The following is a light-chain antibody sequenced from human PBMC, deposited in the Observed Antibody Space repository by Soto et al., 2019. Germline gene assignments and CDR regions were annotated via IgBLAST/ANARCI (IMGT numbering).Light chain of an antibody. J-gene: IGLJ1*01. CDR1: SSDIGSYNC. CDR3: SSYTISSTLYL. CDR2: DVS. Sequence: QSALTQPASVSGSPGQSIAISCTGTSSDIGSYNCVSWYQQHPGKAPKLMIYDVSERPSGVSNRFSGSKSGNTASLTISGLQAEDEADYYCSSYTISSTLYLFGTGTKLTVL. V-gene: IGLV2-14*03.